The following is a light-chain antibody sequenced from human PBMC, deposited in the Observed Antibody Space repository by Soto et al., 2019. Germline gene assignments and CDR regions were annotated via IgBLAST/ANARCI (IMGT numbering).Light chain of an antibody. CDR3: QSYDGSLKL. V-gene: IGLV1-40*01. CDR2: DNN. CDR1: TSNIGAGSD. Sequence: QSVLTQPPSVSGAPGQRVTISCTGSTSNIGAGSDVHWYQQFPGTAPKLLIYDNNNRPSGVPDRFSGSKSGTSASLAITGLQAEDEADSYCQSYDGSLKLFGGGTKLTVL. J-gene: IGLJ2*01.